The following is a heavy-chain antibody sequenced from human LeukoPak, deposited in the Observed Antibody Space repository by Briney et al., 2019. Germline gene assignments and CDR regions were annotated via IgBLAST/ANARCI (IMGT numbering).Heavy chain of an antibody. CDR2: IDPSDSYT. V-gene: IGHV5-10-1*01. D-gene: IGHD6-13*01. CDR1: GYSFTSYW. CDR3: ARQSDIAAPGDAFDL. J-gene: IGHJ3*01. Sequence: GESLRISCKGSGYSFTSYWISWVRQMPGKGLEWMGGIDPSDSYTKYSPSFQGHVTLSADKSISTAYLQWSSLKASDTAMYFCARQSDIAAPGDAFDLWGQGTMVTVSS.